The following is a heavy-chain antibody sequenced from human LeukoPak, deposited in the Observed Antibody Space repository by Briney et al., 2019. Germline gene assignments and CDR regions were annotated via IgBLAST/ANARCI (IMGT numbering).Heavy chain of an antibody. CDR3: AHKCGGGCSAGFDY. CDR2: IYWDDDK. Sequence: SGPTLVNPTQTLTLTCTFSGFSLSTTDVGVGWIRQPPGKALEWLALIYWDDDKRYSPPLKSRLTITKDTSKNQVVLTLTNMDPVDTATYYCAHKCGGGCSAGFDYWGQGILVTVSS. V-gene: IGHV2-5*02. J-gene: IGHJ4*02. CDR1: GFSLSTTDVG. D-gene: IGHD2-21*01.